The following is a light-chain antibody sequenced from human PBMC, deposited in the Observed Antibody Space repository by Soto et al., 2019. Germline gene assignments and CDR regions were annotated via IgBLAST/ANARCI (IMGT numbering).Light chain of an antibody. CDR3: CSYAGSSTLV. CDR1: SSDVGGYNH. J-gene: IGLJ2*01. V-gene: IGLV2-23*01. Sequence: QSVLTQPASVSGSPGQSITISCTGTSSDVGGYNHVAWYQQYPGKAPKLMIYEGSKRPSGVSNRFSGSKSGNTASLTISGLQAEDEADYYCCSYAGSSTLVFGGGTKVTVL. CDR2: EGS.